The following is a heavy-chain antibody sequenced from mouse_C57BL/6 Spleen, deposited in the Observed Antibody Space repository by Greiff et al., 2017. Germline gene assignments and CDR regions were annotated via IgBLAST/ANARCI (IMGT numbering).Heavy chain of an antibody. Sequence: QVQLQQSGPELVKPGASVKISCKASGYAFSSSWMNWVKQRPGKGLEWIGRIYPGDGDTNYNGKFKGKATLTADKSSSTAYMQLSSLTSEDSAVYFCARGDYDGEWYFDVWGTGTTVTVSS. D-gene: IGHD2-4*01. V-gene: IGHV1-82*01. J-gene: IGHJ1*03. CDR1: GYAFSSSW. CDR3: ARGDYDGEWYFDV. CDR2: IYPGDGDT.